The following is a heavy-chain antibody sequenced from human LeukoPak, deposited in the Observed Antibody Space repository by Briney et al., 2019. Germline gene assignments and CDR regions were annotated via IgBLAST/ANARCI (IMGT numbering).Heavy chain of an antibody. V-gene: IGHV3-7*01. J-gene: IGHJ3*02. CDR2: IKQDGSEK. CDR3: ARDPPKGYYYDSNGSTPTDAFDI. D-gene: IGHD3-22*01. CDR1: GFTFSSYW. Sequence: AGGSLRLSCAASGFTFSSYWMSWVRQAPGKGLEWVANIKQDGSEKYYVDSVKGRFTISRDNAKNSLYLQMNSLRAEDTAVYYCARDPPKGYYYDSNGSTPTDAFDIWGQGTMVTVSS.